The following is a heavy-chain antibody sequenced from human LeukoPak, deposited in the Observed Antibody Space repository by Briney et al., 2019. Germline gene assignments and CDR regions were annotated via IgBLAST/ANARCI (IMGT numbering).Heavy chain of an antibody. CDR3: ARDTRDAFDI. CDR1: GGSISGFY. Sequence: PSETLSLTCTVSGGSISGFYWNWIRQPPGKGLEWIGYVYYSGNTNYNPSLKSRVTISLDTSKNQFSLKLRSVTAADTAVYYCARDTRDAFDIWGQGTMVTVSP. J-gene: IGHJ3*02. V-gene: IGHV4-59*01. CDR2: VYYSGNT.